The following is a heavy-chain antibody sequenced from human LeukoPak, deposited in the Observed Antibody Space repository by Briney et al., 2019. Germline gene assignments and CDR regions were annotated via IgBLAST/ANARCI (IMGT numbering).Heavy chain of an antibody. V-gene: IGHV5-51*01. Sequence: EESLKISCKDSGYSFTNCWIGWVRQMPGKGLEWMGIIHSADSNTKYSPSFQGQVTISADKSISTAYLQWSGLKASDTAMYYCAGARHGDYRWDYWGQGTLVTVSS. CDR2: IHSADSNT. J-gene: IGHJ4*02. CDR3: AGARHGDYRWDY. D-gene: IGHD4-17*01. CDR1: GYSFTNCW.